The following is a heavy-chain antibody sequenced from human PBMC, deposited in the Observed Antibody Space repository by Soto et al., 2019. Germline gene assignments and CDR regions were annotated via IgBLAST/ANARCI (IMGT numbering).Heavy chain of an antibody. V-gene: IGHV4-59*01. J-gene: IGHJ4*01. D-gene: IGHD1-20*01. CDR3: ARGYNWNYFDY. CDR2: IYYSGST. Sequence: QVQLQESGPGLVKPSETLSLTCTVSGGSIGSYYWSWIRQPPGKGLEWIGYIYYSGSTNYNPSLKSRVSMSVDTSKNQLTLKLRSVTAADTAVYYCARGYNWNYFDYWGHGTLVTVS. CDR1: GGSIGSYY.